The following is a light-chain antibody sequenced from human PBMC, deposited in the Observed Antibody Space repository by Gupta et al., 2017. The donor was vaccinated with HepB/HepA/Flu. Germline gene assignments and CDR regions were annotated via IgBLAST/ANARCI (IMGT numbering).Light chain of an antibody. V-gene: IGKV1-5*03. CDR1: QSISNW. CDR3: QHDNSTSGT. CDR2: KSS. Sequence: DIQMTQSPSTLSASVGDRVTITCRASQSISNWLAWYQQKPGQAPKLLIQKSSSLESGVPSRFRGRGSGTELTLTISRLQPDDFATYYCQHDNSTSGTFGQGTKVEI. J-gene: IGKJ1*01.